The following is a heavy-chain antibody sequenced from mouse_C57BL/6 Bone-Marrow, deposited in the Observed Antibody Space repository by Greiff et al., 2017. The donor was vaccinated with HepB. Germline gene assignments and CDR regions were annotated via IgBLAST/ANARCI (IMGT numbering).Heavy chain of an antibody. CDR2: IWSGGST. D-gene: IGHD1-1*01. J-gene: IGHJ3*01. CDR1: GFSLTSYG. CDR3: ARNTPYDYGSSPFAY. Sequence: VKLMESGPGLVQPSQSLSITCTVSGFSLTSYGVHWVRQSPGKGLEWLGVIWSGGSTDYNAAFISRLSISKDNSKSQVFFKMNSLQADDTAIYYWARNTPYDYGSSPFAYWGQGTLVTVSA. V-gene: IGHV2-2*01.